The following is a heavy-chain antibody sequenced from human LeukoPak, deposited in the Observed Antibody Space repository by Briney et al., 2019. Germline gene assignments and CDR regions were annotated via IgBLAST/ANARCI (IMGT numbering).Heavy chain of an antibody. J-gene: IGHJ1*01. CDR1: GYTFTGYY. CDR3: ATDEGG. D-gene: IGHD3-16*01. V-gene: IGHV1-2*02. CDR2: IDPNNGGT. Sequence: ASVKVSCKASGYTFTGYYMDWVRQAPGQGLEWMGFIDPNNGGTNYAQKFQGRVTLTRDTSISTAYMELSSLRYDDTAVYHCATDEGGWGQGTLVTVSS.